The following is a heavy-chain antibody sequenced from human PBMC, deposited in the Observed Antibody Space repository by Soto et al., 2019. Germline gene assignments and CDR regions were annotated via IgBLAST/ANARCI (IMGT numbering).Heavy chain of an antibody. D-gene: IGHD3-10*01. J-gene: IGHJ5*02. CDR3: ARGGLLWFGESSPFEP. Sequence: PSETLSLTCAVYGGSFSGYYCSWIRQPPGKGLEWIGEINHSGSTNYNPSLKSRVTISVDTSKNQFSLKLSSVTAADTAVYYCARGGLLWFGESSPFEPWGQGTLVTVS. CDR1: GGSFSGYY. V-gene: IGHV4-34*01. CDR2: INHSGST.